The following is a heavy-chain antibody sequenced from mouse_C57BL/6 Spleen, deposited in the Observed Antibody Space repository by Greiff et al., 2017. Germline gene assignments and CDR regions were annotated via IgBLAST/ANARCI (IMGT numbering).Heavy chain of an antibody. CDR2: IYPGDGDT. Sequence: QVQLQQSGPELVKPGASVKISCKASGYAFSSSWMNWVKQRPGKGLEWIGRIYPGDGDTTYNGKFKGKDTLTADKSSSTAYMQLSSLTSEYSAVYVCSRTFYGSSYWFAYWGQGTLVTVSA. V-gene: IGHV1-82*01. D-gene: IGHD1-1*01. CDR1: GYAFSSSW. J-gene: IGHJ3*01. CDR3: SRTFYGSSYWFAY.